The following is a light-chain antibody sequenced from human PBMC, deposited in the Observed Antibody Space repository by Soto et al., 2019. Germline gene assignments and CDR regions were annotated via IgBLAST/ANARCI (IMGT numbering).Light chain of an antibody. CDR2: QTS. V-gene: IGKV3D-11*03. CDR3: QHYQVGQPIA. CDR1: QYINTR. J-gene: IGKJ5*01. Sequence: EIVLTQSPATLSSFPGDRVTLSCRPSQYINTRLAWYQHRPGQSPRLLIYQTSLRAAGIPARFSASGSETDFTLTISRLEPEDFALYYCQHYQVGQPIAFGRGTRLEIK.